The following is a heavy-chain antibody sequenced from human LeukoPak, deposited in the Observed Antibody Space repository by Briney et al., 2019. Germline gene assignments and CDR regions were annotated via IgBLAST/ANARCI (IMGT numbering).Heavy chain of an antibody. CDR3: ARDAEYGSGSYHFDY. J-gene: IGHJ4*02. Sequence: SETLSLTCAVYGGSFSGYYWSWIRQPPGKGLEWIGEINHSGSTNYNPSLKSRVTISVDTSKNQFSLKLSSVTAADTAVYYCARDAEYGSGSYHFDYWGQGTLVTVSS. CDR2: INHSGST. CDR1: GGSFSGYY. D-gene: IGHD3-10*01. V-gene: IGHV4-34*01.